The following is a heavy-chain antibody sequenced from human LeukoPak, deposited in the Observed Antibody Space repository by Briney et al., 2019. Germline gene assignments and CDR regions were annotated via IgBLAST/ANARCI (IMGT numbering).Heavy chain of an antibody. CDR3: AITFGSSWSQYYFDY. J-gene: IGHJ4*02. Sequence: PGGSLRLSCAASGFTVSTNYMNWVRQAPGKGLEWVSVLHSGGGTYYADSVKGRFTISRDNSKNTLYLQMNSLRAEDTAVYYCAITFGSSWSQYYFDYWGQGTLVTVSS. V-gene: IGHV3-53*01. CDR2: LHSGGGT. CDR1: GFTVSTNY. D-gene: IGHD6-13*01.